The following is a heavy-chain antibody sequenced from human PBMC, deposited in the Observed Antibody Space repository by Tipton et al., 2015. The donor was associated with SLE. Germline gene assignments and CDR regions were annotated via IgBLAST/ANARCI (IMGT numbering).Heavy chain of an antibody. Sequence: TLSLTCTVSGGSISSGSYYWSWIRQPAGKGLEWIGYIYTSGSTNYNPSLKSRVTISVDTSKNQFSLKLSSVTAADTAVYYCARTIRGGATIGVDYWGQGTLVTVSS. D-gene: IGHD1-26*01. CDR2: IYTSGST. CDR1: GGSISSGSYY. V-gene: IGHV4-61*09. CDR3: ARTIRGGATIGVDY. J-gene: IGHJ4*02.